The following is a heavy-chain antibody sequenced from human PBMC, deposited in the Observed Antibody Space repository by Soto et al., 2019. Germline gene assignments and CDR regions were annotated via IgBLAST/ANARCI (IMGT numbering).Heavy chain of an antibody. V-gene: IGHV3-23*01. D-gene: IGHD3-3*01. J-gene: IGHJ4*02. Sequence: GGSLRLSCAASGFTFSSYAMSWVRQAPGKGLECVSAISGSGGGTYYADSVKGRFTISRDNSKNTLYLQMNSLRAEDTAVYYCVRTYYDFWSGYPAVFDYWGQGTLVTVSS. CDR1: GFTFSSYA. CDR3: VRTYYDFWSGYPAVFDY. CDR2: ISGSGGGT.